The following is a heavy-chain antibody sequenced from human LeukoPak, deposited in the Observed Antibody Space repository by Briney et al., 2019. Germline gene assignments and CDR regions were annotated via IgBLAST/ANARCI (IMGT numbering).Heavy chain of an antibody. CDR2: IYHSGST. CDR3: ARELRIRHYDYVWGSYRYNIAEGSYYFDY. CDR1: GGSISSGGYS. D-gene: IGHD3-16*02. V-gene: IGHV4-30-2*01. Sequence: SETLSLTCAVSGGSISSGGYSWSWIRQPPGKGLEWIGYIYHSGSTYYNPSLKSRVTISVGTSKNQFSLKLSSVTAADTAVYYCARELRIRHYDYVWGSYRYNIAEGSYYFDYWGQGTLVTVSS. J-gene: IGHJ4*02.